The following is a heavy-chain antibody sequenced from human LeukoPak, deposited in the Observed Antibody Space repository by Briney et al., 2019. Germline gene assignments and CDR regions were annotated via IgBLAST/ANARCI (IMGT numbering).Heavy chain of an antibody. CDR3: ARDGFMVRGIIDY. J-gene: IGHJ4*02. CDR1: GYTFTGYY. D-gene: IGHD3-10*01. CDR2: INPNNGGT. Sequence: ASVKVSCKASGYTFTGYYMHWVRQAPGQGLEWMGWINPNNGGTNYAQKFQGRVTMTRDTSISTAYMELSRLRSDDTAVYYCARDGFMVRGIIDYWGQGTLVTVSS. V-gene: IGHV1-2*02.